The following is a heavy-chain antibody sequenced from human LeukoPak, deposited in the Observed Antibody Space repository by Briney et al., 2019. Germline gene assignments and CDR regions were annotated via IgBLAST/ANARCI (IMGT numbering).Heavy chain of an antibody. V-gene: IGHV4-61*02. D-gene: IGHD1-1*01. J-gene: IGHJ3*02. CDR3: ARENSRDNWNDDAFDI. CDR2: IYTSGST. Sequence: PSQTLSLTCTVSGGSISSGSYYWSWIRQPAGKGLEWIGRIYTSGSTNYNPSLKSRVTISVDTSKNQFSLKLSSVTAADTAVYYCARENSRDNWNDDAFDIWGQGTMVTVSS. CDR1: GGSISSGSYY.